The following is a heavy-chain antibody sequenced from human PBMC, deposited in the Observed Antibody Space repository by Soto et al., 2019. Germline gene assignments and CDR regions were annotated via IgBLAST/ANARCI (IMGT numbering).Heavy chain of an antibody. J-gene: IGHJ6*02. Sequence: GGSLRLSCAASGFTFSSYTMNWVRQTPGKGLEWVSYISSGSLSIYYADSVKGRFTVSRDNAKNSLFLQMNSLRDEDTAVYYCARGGSSSDNGMDVWGQGTTVTVSS. D-gene: IGHD3-16*01. CDR1: GFTFSSYT. CDR3: ARGGSSSDNGMDV. V-gene: IGHV3-48*02. CDR2: ISSGSLSI.